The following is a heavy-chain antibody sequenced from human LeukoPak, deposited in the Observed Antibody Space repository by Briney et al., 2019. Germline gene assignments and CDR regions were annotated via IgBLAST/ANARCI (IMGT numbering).Heavy chain of an antibody. D-gene: IGHD4-17*01. Sequence: QPGRSLRLSCAASGFTFSSYGMHWVRQAPGKGLEWVAVIWYDGSNKYYADSVKGRFTISRDNSKNTLYLQMNSLRAEDTAVYYCARETTVKVPRFDPWGQGTLVTVSS. CDR3: ARETTVKVPRFDP. V-gene: IGHV3-33*01. CDR1: GFTFSSYG. J-gene: IGHJ5*02. CDR2: IWYDGSNK.